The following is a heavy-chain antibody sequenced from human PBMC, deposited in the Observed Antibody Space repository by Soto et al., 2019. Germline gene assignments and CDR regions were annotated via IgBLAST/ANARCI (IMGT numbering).Heavy chain of an antibody. J-gene: IGHJ6*02. CDR2: ISNTGRT. CDR1: GDSITRGAYY. V-gene: IGHV4-31*03. Sequence: KTSETLSLTCTVSGDSITRGAYYWTWIRQHPGKGLEWIGYISNTGRTYYNPSLKSRLSISLDTSENQFSLKLSSVTAADTAVYYCARSIKRHGGTPLSYYYYGMDVWGQGTTVTVSS. D-gene: IGHD1-1*01. CDR3: ARSIKRHGGTPLSYYYYGMDV.